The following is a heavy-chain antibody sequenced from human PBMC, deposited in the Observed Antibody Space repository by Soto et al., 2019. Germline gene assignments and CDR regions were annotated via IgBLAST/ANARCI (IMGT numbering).Heavy chain of an antibody. Sequence: EVQLVESGGGLSQPGGSLRLSCAASGFTVSSNYMSWVRQAPGKGLEWVSVIYSGGSTYYADSVKGRFTISRDNSKNTVHLQMNSLRAEDKAVYYCAREWELPNYSGMDVWGQGTTVTVSS. CDR2: IYSGGST. V-gene: IGHV3-53*01. CDR1: GFTVSSNY. J-gene: IGHJ6*02. D-gene: IGHD1-26*01. CDR3: AREWELPNYSGMDV.